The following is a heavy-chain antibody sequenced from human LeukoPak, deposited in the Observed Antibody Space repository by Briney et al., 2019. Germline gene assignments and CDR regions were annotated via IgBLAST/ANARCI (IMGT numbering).Heavy chain of an antibody. CDR1: GGTVSSYA. D-gene: IGHD5-12*01. J-gene: IGHJ6*02. CDR3: ATPSKDIVASPGGYYYGMDV. CDR2: IVPILGIA. Sequence: SVKVSCKASGGTVSSYAISWVRQAPGHGLEGMGRIVPILGIANYAQKFQGRVTITADKSTSTAYMELSSLRSEDTAVYYCATPSKDIVASPGGYYYGMDVWGQGTTVTVSS. V-gene: IGHV1-69*04.